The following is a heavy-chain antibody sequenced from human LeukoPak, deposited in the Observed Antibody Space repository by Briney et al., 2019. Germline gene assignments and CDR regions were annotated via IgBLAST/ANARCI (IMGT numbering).Heavy chain of an antibody. J-gene: IGHJ2*01. CDR1: GFTFSSYG. V-gene: IGHV3-23*01. CDR3: ARHYDSSGYGYFDL. Sequence: GGSLRLSCAASGFTFSSYGMSWVRQAPGKGLEWVSAISGSGGSTYYADSVKGRFTISRDNSKNTLYPQMNSLRAEDTAVYYCARHYDSSGYGYFDLWGRGTLVTVSS. CDR2: ISGSGGST. D-gene: IGHD3-22*01.